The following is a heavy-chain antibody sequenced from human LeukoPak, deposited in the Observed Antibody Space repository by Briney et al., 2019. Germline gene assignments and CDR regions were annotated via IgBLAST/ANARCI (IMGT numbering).Heavy chain of an antibody. J-gene: IGHJ6*04. Sequence: PSETLSLTCAVSGYSIISGYYWGWIRQPPGKGLEWIGSIYHSGSTYYNPSLKSRVTISVDTSKNQFSLKLSSVTAADTAVYYCTQGMDVWGKGTTVTVSS. CDR3: TQGMDV. V-gene: IGHV4-38-2*01. CDR1: GYSIISGYY. CDR2: IYHSGST.